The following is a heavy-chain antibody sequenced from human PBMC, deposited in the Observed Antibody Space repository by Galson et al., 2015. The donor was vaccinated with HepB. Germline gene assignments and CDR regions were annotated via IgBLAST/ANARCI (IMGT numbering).Heavy chain of an antibody. J-gene: IGHJ6*03. Sequence: SVKVSCKASGYSFTNHGISWVRQAPGQGLEWMGWISPYNSNTKYAQTVQDRVTMTTDTPTSTAYMELRSLRSDDTAVYYCARDDPTKSYYMDVWGKGTTVTVSS. CDR3: ARDDPTKSYYMDV. V-gene: IGHV1-18*01. CDR2: ISPYNSNT. CDR1: GYSFTNHG.